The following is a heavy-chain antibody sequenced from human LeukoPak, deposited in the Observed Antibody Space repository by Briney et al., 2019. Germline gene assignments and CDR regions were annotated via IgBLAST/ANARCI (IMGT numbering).Heavy chain of an antibody. J-gene: IGHJ4*02. CDR1: GFTFSSYG. CDR3: ASAPPSSGYLRFLDY. V-gene: IGHV3-30*03. Sequence: GGSLRLSCAASGFTFSSYGMHWVRQAPGKGLEWVAVISYDGSNKYYADSVKGRFTISRDNSKNTLYLQMNSLGAEDTAVYYCASAPPSSGYLRFLDYWGQGTLVTVSS. CDR2: ISYDGSNK. D-gene: IGHD3-22*01.